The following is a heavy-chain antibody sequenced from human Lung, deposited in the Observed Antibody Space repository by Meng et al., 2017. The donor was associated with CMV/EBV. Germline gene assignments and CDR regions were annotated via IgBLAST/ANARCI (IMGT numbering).Heavy chain of an antibody. CDR1: GGSFSGYD. D-gene: IGHD3-22*01. CDR2: INHRGST. V-gene: IGHV4-34*01. Sequence: SETLSLXCAVYGGSFSGYDWTWIRQSPGKGLEWIGEINHRGSTNHNPSLKSRLTISLDTSKNQFSLKLKSVTAADTAVYYCARGSTSVPMIVVVFTAASLAYDSXGQGXLVTVSS. J-gene: IGHJ4*02. CDR3: ARGSTSVPMIVVVFTAASLAYDS.